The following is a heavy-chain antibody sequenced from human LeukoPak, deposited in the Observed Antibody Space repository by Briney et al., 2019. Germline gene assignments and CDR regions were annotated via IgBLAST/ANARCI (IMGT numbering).Heavy chain of an antibody. Sequence: PGGSLRLSCAASGFTFSSYSMSWVRQAPGKGLEWVSSISSSSSYIYNADSVKGRFTISRDNAKNSLFLQMNSLRAEDTAVYYCAKIWGSSGWYEYSFDYWGQGTLVTVSS. J-gene: IGHJ4*02. V-gene: IGHV3-21*01. CDR2: ISSSSSYI. D-gene: IGHD6-19*01. CDR3: AKIWGSSGWYEYSFDY. CDR1: GFTFSSYS.